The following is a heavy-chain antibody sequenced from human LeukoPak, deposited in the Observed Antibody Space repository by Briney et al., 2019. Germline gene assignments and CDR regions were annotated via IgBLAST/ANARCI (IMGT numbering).Heavy chain of an antibody. Sequence: PGGSLRLSCAASGFTFSSHPMSWFRQAPGRGLEWVSAISASGGSTYYVDSVKGRFTISRDNPQNTLYLQMNGLRAEDTAIYYCAKRFCGSGSCYSIDWGQGTLVTVSS. CDR1: GFTFSSHP. V-gene: IGHV3-23*01. D-gene: IGHD2-15*01. CDR2: ISASGGST. CDR3: AKRFCGSGSCYSID. J-gene: IGHJ4*02.